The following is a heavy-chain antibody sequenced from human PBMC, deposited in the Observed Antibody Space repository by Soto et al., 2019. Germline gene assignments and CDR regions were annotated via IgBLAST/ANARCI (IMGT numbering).Heavy chain of an antibody. CDR2: IYYSGST. J-gene: IGHJ5*02. D-gene: IGHD3-3*01. CDR1: GGSISSGGYY. Sequence: SETLSLTCTVSGGSISSGGYYWSWIRQHPGKGLEWIGYIYYSGSTYYNPSLKSRVTISVDTSKNQFSLKLSSVTAADTAVYNCARFVRIFGVVIGWSAPWGQGTLVTVSS. CDR3: ARFVRIFGVVIGWSAP. V-gene: IGHV4-31*03.